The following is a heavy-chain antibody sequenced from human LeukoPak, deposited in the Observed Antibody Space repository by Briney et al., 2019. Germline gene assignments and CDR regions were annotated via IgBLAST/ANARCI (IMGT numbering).Heavy chain of an antibody. CDR2: ISSSSSYI. D-gene: IGHD3-10*01. CDR3: ARTLYYYGSGTFDY. V-gene: IGHV3-21*01. Sequence: GGSLRLSCAASGFTFSDSYVDWVRQAPGKGLEWVSSISSSSSYIYYADSVKGRFTISRDNAKNSLYLQMNSLRAEDTAVYYCARTLYYYGSGTFDYWGQGTLVTVSS. J-gene: IGHJ4*02. CDR1: GFTFSDSY.